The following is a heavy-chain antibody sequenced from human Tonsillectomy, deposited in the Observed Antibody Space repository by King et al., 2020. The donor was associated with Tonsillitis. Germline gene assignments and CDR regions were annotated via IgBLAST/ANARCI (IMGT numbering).Heavy chain of an antibody. D-gene: IGHD1-14*01. J-gene: IGHJ4*03. V-gene: IGHV3-23*01. CDR3: AKDWAPDLLATGY. CDR2: IDGGGDST. CDR1: GFTFTRYD. Sequence: VQLLESGGGLVQPGGSLRLSCATSGFTFTRYDMSWVRQAPGQGLHWVSTIDGGGDSTYYADSVRGRFTISRDNSKSTLYLQLDSLRAEDTAVYYWAKDWAPDLLATGY.